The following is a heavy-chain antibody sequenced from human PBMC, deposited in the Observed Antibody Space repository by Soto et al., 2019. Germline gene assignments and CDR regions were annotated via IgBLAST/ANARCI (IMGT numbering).Heavy chain of an antibody. CDR1: VFTFIRYA. CDR2: ISRDGSSK. Sequence: PGWSLRLSCASSVFTFIRYAMHWVRQAPGEGLEWVAVISRDGSSKYYGDSVKGRFTVSRDNSNNTLYLSMTSLRPDDTAVFYCARSRNGAVPDSINFWGQGTLVTVSS. J-gene: IGHJ4*02. V-gene: IGHV3-30-3*01. CDR3: ARSRNGAVPDSINF. D-gene: IGHD2-8*01.